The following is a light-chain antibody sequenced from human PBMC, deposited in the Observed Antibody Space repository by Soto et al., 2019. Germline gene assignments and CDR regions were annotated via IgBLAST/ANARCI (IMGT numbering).Light chain of an antibody. CDR1: QSISNW. J-gene: IGKJ4*01. CDR2: KTS. Sequence: DIQMTQSPSTLSASVGDRVTITCLASQSISNWLAWYQQKPGKAPKLLIYKTSKLDSGVPSRFSGSGSGTEFSLTISRLQPDAFATYYCQQYKSFSRTFGGGTRVEVK. CDR3: QQYKSFSRT. V-gene: IGKV1-5*03.